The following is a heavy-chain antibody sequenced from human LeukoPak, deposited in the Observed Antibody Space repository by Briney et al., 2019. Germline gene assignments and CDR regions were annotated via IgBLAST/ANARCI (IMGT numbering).Heavy chain of an antibody. V-gene: IGHV3-30*02. D-gene: IGHD3-22*01. J-gene: IGHJ4*02. CDR3: AKDLNYYDSSGYYNPDY. CDR1: GFTFSSYG. CDR2: IRYDRSDK. Sequence: GGSLRLSCAASGFTFSSYGMHWVRQAPGKGLEWVAFIRYDRSDKYYADSVKGRFTISRDNSKNTLYLQMNSPRAEDTAVYYCAKDLNYYDSSGYYNPDYWGQGTLVTVSS.